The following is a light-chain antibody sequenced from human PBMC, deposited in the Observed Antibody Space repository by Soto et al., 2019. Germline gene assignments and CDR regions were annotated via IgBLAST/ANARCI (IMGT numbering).Light chain of an antibody. J-gene: IGKJ2*01. CDR3: QQDGTPPYT. CDR2: GTF. CDR1: QAVTDYY. Sequence: EIVLTQSPGTLSLSPGEKVTLTCRASQAVTDYYFAWYQQKPGQAPKLLIFGTFNRATGIPDRFSASGSETYFTLTISTLEPEDFAVYYCQQDGTPPYTFGLGTKLEIK. V-gene: IGKV3-20*01.